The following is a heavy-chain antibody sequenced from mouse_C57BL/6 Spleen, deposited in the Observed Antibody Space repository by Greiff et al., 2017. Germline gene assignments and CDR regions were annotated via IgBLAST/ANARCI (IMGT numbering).Heavy chain of an antibody. CDR3: ASSEPYITTDMDY. V-gene: IGHV1-7*01. CDR2: INPSSGYT. J-gene: IGHJ2*02. CDR1: GYTFTSYW. D-gene: IGHD1-1*01. Sequence: QVQLQQPGAELAKPGASVKLSCKASGYTFTSYWMHWVKQRPGQGLEWIGYINPSSGYTKYNQKFKDKANLTAAKSSSTAYMQMKSLTCENSAVYYCASSEPYITTDMDYWGQGTSLTVSS.